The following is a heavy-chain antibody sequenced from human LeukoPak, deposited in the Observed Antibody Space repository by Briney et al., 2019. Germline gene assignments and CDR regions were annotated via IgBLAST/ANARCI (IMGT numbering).Heavy chain of an antibody. CDR3: AKEHNTGWPNLDY. CDR1: GFRFDEYN. J-gene: IGHJ4*02. D-gene: IGHD6-19*01. V-gene: IGHV3-43*01. CDR2: IDRDSGGT. Sequence: PGGSLRLSCATSGFRFDEYNIHWVHQPPGRGLEWVSVIDRDSGGTHYADSVRGRFTISRDNIKKSLNLQMNSLTTEDTAFYYCAKEHNTGWPNLDYWGQGTLVTVSS.